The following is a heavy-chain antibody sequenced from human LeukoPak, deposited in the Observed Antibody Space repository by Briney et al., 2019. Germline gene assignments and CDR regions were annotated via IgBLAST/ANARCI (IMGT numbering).Heavy chain of an antibody. CDR3: ARGGYVTRYYYYMDV. CDR2: IKQDGSEK. V-gene: IGHV3-7*01. Sequence: GGSLRLSCAASGFTFGTYWMSWVRQAPGKGLEWVANIKQDGSEKDYVDSVKGRFTISRDNSKNTLYLQMNSLRAEDTAVYYCARGGYVTRYYYYMDVWGKGTTVTVSS. J-gene: IGHJ6*03. D-gene: IGHD4-23*01. CDR1: GFTFGTYW.